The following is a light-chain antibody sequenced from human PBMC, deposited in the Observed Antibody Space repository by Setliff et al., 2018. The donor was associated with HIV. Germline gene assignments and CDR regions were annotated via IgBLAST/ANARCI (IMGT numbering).Light chain of an antibody. V-gene: IGLV2-14*01. CDR3: SSYTSSGTPV. Sequence: QSVLTQPTSVSGSPGQSITISCTGTSSDVGGYNYVSWYQRRPGKAPKVVIYEVSNRPSGVSNRFSGSKSGNTASLTISGLQAEEEADYYCSSYTSSGTPVFGGGTKVTVL. CDR1: SSDVGGYNY. CDR2: EVS. J-gene: IGLJ3*02.